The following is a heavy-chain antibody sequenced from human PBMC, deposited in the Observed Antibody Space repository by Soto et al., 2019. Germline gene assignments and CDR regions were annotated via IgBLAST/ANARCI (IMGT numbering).Heavy chain of an antibody. Sequence: EVRLVESGGGLVKPGGSLRLSCAASGFTFSSYSMNWVRQAPGKGLEGISSISSSSDYIYYADSVKGRFTISRDNAKNSLFLQLNSLRVEDTAVYYCARDFAYCGSPFDYWGQGTLVTVSS. CDR3: ARDFAYCGSPFDY. J-gene: IGHJ4*02. CDR1: GFTFSSYS. D-gene: IGHD1-26*01. V-gene: IGHV3-21*02. CDR2: ISSSSDYI.